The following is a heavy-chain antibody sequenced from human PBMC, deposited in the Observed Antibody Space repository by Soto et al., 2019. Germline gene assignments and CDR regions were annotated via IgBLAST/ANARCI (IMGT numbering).Heavy chain of an antibody. CDR2: IKSNTDGVTT. J-gene: IGHJ4*02. D-gene: IGHD5-12*01. CDR3: TTIHGSGYSGYAFY. V-gene: IGHV3-15*01. Sequence: PGGSLRLSCAASGFTFSNAWMSWVRQAPGKGLEWVGSIKSNTDGVTTDYAAPVKGTITISKDDTKNTLYLQMNSLKTEDTAVYYCTTIHGSGYSGYAFYWGQGTLVTVSS. CDR1: GFTFSNAW.